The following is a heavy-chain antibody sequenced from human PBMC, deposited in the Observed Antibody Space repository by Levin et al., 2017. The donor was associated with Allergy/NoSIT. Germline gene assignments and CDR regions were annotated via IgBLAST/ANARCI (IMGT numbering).Heavy chain of an antibody. V-gene: IGHV3-66*01. Sequence: GESLKISCAASGFSVSSNYMTWVRQAPGKGLEWVSVIYSGGSTYYADSVKGRFTISRDNSKNTVYLQMNSLRAEDTAVYYCARAEYGSSWYLRWGQGTLVTVSS. D-gene: IGHD6-13*01. CDR3: ARAEYGSSWYLR. CDR2: IYSGGST. J-gene: IGHJ4*02. CDR1: GFSVSSNY.